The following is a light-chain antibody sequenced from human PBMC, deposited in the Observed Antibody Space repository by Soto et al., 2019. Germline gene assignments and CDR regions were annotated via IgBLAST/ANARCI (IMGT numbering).Light chain of an antibody. V-gene: IGLV2-14*01. CDR2: DVS. CDR1: SSDVGGYNY. Sequence: QSALTQPASVSGSPGQSITISCTGTSSDVGGYNYVSWYQQHPGKAPKLMIYDVSNRPSGVSNRFSGSKSGNTASLTNSGLQAEDEADYYCSSYTSSSTSPYVFGTGTKVTVL. CDR3: SSYTSSSTSPYV. J-gene: IGLJ1*01.